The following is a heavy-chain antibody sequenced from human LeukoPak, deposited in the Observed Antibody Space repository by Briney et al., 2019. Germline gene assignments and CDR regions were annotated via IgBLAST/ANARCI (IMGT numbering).Heavy chain of an antibody. V-gene: IGHV1-69*06. J-gene: IGHJ6*03. CDR3: ARDRHYDFWSGYWRPDYYYYMDV. Sequence: ASVKVSCKASGDTFSSYAISWVRQAPGQGLEWMGGIIPIFGTANSAQKFQGRVTITADKSTSTVYMELSSLRSEDTAVYYCARDRHYDFWSGYWRPDYYYYMDVWGKGTTVTVSS. D-gene: IGHD3-3*01. CDR2: IIPIFGTA. CDR1: GDTFSSYA.